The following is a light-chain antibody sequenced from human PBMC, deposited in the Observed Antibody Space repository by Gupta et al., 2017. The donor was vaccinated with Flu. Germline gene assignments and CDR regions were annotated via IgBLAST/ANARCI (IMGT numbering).Light chain of an antibody. CDR3: QQDGNSPLT. CDR2: DVF. V-gene: IGKV3-20*01. J-gene: IGKJ4*01. Sequence: GPLFLSPGERATRSCRASQSLNSSCLAWYQQKPGQPPRLLIHDVFNRAAGIPDRFSGSGSGTDFTLTISRLEPEDFALYYCQQDGNSPLTFGGGTKVEFK. CDR1: QSLNSSC.